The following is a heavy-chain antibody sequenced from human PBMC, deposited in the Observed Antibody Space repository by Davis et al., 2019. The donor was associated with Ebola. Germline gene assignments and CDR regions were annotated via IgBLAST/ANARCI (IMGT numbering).Heavy chain of an antibody. CDR2: IWDDGSNK. J-gene: IGHJ4*02. Sequence: PGGSLRLSCAASGFTLSGYDMNWVRQAPGKGLQWVAVIWDDGSNKYYADSVKGRFTISRDNSKNTLYLQMNSLRAEDTAVYYCASAWGRYYFDYWGQGTLVTVSS. CDR1: GFTLSGYD. D-gene: IGHD3-16*01. CDR3: ASAWGRYYFDY. V-gene: IGHV3-33*01.